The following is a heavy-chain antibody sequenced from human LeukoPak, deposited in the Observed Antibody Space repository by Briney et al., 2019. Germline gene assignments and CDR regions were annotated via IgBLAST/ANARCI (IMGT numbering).Heavy chain of an antibody. J-gene: IGHJ6*03. V-gene: IGHV3-33*08. Sequence: GGSLRLSCEASGFTFSSNAMHWVRQAPGKGLEWVAAIWYDGSNTYYADSVKGRFTISRDNSKNTLFLQMNSLRAEDTAVYYCARDRQGYCSSTSCHPSKADYYYYMDVWGKGTTVTVSS. CDR3: ARDRQGYCSSTSCHPSKADYYYYMDV. CDR1: GFTFSSNA. D-gene: IGHD2-2*01. CDR2: IWYDGSNT.